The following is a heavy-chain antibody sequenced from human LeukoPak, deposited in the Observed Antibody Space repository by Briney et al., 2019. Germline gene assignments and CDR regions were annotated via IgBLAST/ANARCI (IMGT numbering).Heavy chain of an antibody. D-gene: IGHD3-3*01. CDR1: GGTFSSSA. CDR2: LIPIFGTA. Sequence: GSSVKVSCKASGGTFSSSAISWVRQAPGQGLEWIGGLIPIFGTANYAQKFQGRVTITADKSTSTAYMELSSLRSEDTAVYYCARVTIFGVVYGWFDPWGQGTLVTVSS. CDR3: ARVTIFGVVYGWFDP. V-gene: IGHV1-69*06. J-gene: IGHJ5*02.